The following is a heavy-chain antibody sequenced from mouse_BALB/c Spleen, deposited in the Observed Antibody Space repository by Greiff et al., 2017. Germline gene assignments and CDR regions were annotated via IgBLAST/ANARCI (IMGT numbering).Heavy chain of an antibody. CDR2: IWAGGST. D-gene: IGHD2-14*01. CDR1: GFSLTSYG. V-gene: IGHV2-9*02. Sequence: VKLMESGPGLVAPSQSLSITCTVSGFSLTSYGVHWVRQPPGKGLEWLGVIWAGGSTNYNSDLMSRLSISKDNSKSQVFLKMNSLQTDDTAMYYCARDGEVRAWFAYWGQGTLVTVSA. J-gene: IGHJ3*01. CDR3: ARDGEVRAWFAY.